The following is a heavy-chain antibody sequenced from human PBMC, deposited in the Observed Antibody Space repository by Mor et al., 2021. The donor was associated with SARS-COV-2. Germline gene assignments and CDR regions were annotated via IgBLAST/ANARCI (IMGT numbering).Heavy chain of an antibody. J-gene: IGHJ5*02. CDR3: ARDITVTTFNWFDP. V-gene: IGHV4-61*02. Sequence: GSTNYNPSLKSRVTISVDTSKNQFSLKLSSATAADTAVYYCARDITVTTFNWFDPWGQGTL. D-gene: IGHD4-17*01. CDR2: GST.